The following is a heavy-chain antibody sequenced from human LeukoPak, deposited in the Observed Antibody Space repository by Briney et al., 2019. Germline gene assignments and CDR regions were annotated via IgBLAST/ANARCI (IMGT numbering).Heavy chain of an antibody. J-gene: IGHJ4*02. CDR3: ARENVEYDSSGYYSYFDY. V-gene: IGHV3-7*01. D-gene: IGHD3-22*01. Sequence: GGSLRLSCAASGFTFSSYWMSWVRQAPGKGLEWVANIKKDGSEKYYVDSVKGRFTISRDNAKNSLYLQMNSLRAEDTAVYYCARENVEYDSSGYYSYFDYWGQGTLVTVSS. CDR2: IKKDGSEK. CDR1: GFTFSSYW.